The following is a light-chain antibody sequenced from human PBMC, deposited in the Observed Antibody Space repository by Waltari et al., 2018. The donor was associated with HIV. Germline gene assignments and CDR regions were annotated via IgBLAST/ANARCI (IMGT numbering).Light chain of an antibody. CDR2: GAS. V-gene: IGKV3-20*01. CDR3: QQYGSSPAWT. CDR1: RNVSRTY. Sequence: EVVLTQSPGTLSLPPGERATLPCRASRNVSRTYLACYQQKPGQAPRLLIHGASGRAPGIPERFSGGGSGTDFTLAISRLEPEDFAVYYCQQYGSSPAWTFGQGTKVEI. J-gene: IGKJ1*01.